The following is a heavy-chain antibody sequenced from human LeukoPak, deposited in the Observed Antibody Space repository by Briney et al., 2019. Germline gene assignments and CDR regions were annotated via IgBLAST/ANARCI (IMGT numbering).Heavy chain of an antibody. CDR3: AKIWFAEYSYFDL. CDR1: GFTFSSYA. V-gene: IGHV3-23*01. D-gene: IGHD3-10*01. CDR2: ISGSGGST. Sequence: GGSLRLSCAASGFTFSSYAMSWVRQAPGKGLEWVSAISGSGGSTYYADPVKGRFTISRDNSKNTLYLQMNSLRAEDTAVYYCAKIWFAEYSYFDLWGRGTLVTVSS. J-gene: IGHJ2*01.